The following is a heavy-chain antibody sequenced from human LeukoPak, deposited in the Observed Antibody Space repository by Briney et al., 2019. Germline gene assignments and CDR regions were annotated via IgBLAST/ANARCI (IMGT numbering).Heavy chain of an antibody. Sequence: GGSLRLSCAASGFTVSSNYMSWVRQAPGKGLEWVSVIYSGGSTYYADSVKGRFTISRDNSKNTLYLQMNSLRAEDTAVYYCAKEYYDSSGYSLDNWGQGTLVTVSS. J-gene: IGHJ4*02. CDR3: AKEYYDSSGYSLDN. V-gene: IGHV3-53*01. CDR1: GFTVSSNY. CDR2: IYSGGST. D-gene: IGHD3-22*01.